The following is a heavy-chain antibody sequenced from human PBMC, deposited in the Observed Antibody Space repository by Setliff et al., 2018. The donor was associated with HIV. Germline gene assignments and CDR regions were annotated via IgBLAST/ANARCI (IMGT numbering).Heavy chain of an antibody. D-gene: IGHD2-15*01. CDR2: IYTSGST. CDR1: GGSISSYY. CDR3: ARASSRLNCSGGSCYRAPYAFDI. V-gene: IGHV4-4*08. Sequence: SETLSLTCTVSGGSISSYYWSWIRQPPGKGLEWIGYIYTSGSTNYNPSLKSRVTISVDTSKNQFSLKLSSVIAADTAVYYCARASSRLNCSGGSCYRAPYAFDIWGQGTMVTVSS. J-gene: IGHJ3*02.